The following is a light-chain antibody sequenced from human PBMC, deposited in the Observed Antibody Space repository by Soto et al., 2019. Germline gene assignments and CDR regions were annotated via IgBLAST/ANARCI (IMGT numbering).Light chain of an antibody. CDR1: QSISNW. J-gene: IGKJ2*01. CDR3: HQYHSYSPT. CDR2: GAS. V-gene: IGKV1-5*01. Sequence: DIQMTQSPSTLSASVGDRVTITCRASQSISNWLAWYQQKPGEAPKLLIYGASTLESGVPSRFSGSGSATEFTLTISSLQPDDFATYYCHQYHSYSPTFGQGTKLEIK.